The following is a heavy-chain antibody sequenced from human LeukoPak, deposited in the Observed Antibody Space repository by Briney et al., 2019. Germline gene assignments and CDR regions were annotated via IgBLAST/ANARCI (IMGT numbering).Heavy chain of an antibody. CDR1: GFTFSDSY. D-gene: IGHD1-26*01. Sequence: PGGSLRLSCAASGFTFSDSYMTWIRQAPGKGLEWVSYISNSGTSIYYADSVKGRFTISRDNAKNSLYLQMNSLRAEDTAVYYCARAIVGATIFDYWGQGTLVTVSS. CDR3: ARAIVGATIFDY. V-gene: IGHV3-11*04. CDR2: ISNSGTSI. J-gene: IGHJ4*02.